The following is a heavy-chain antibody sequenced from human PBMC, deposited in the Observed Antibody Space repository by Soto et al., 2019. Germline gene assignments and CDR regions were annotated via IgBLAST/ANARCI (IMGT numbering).Heavy chain of an antibody. D-gene: IGHD5-18*01. Sequence: QAQLVESGGGVVQPGRSLRLSCAASGFAFSSYGMHWVRQAPGTGLEWVAVISYDGSLQHYADSVKGRFNISRDNSKTTVLLQMSSLRAEDTAVYYCVSDRGYGHASVPYSWGQGTLVSVSS. V-gene: IGHV3-30*03. CDR1: GFAFSSYG. CDR3: VSDRGYGHASVPYS. CDR2: ISYDGSLQ. J-gene: IGHJ4*02.